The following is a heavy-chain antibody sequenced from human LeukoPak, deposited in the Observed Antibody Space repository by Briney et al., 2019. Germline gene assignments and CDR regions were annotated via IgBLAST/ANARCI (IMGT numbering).Heavy chain of an antibody. J-gene: IGHJ5*02. CDR1: GYTSTSYY. V-gene: IGHV1-46*03. CDR3: SKESEGWFEP. CDR2: INPSGGST. Sequence: ASVKVSCKASGYTSTSYYIHWVRQAPGQGLEWMGIINPSGGSTSYAQKFQGRVTMTRDTSTSTVYMELSSLRSDDTAVYYCSKESEGWFEPWGQGTLVTVSS. D-gene: IGHD3-10*01.